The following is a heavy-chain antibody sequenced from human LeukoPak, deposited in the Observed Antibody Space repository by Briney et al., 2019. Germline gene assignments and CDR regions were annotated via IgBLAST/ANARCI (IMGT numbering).Heavy chain of an antibody. D-gene: IGHD3-22*01. J-gene: IGHJ4*02. CDR1: GGSISSSSYY. V-gene: IGHV4-39*07. CDR2: IYYSGST. CDR3: ASARDYYDSSGPPKD. Sequence: SETLSLTCTVSGGSISSSSYYWGWIRQPPGKGLEWIGSIYYSGSTYYNPSLKSRVTISVDTSKNQFSLQLSSVTAADTAVYYCASARDYYDSSGPPKDWGQGTLVTVSS.